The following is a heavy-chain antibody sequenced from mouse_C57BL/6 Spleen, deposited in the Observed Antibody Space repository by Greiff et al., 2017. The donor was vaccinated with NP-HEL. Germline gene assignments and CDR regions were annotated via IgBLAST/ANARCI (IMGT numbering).Heavy chain of an antibody. V-gene: IGHV1-55*01. J-gene: IGHJ4*01. D-gene: IGHD1-1*02. Sequence: VQLKQPGAELVTPLSSFPLSFTSSFYTFTSYLITWVKQRPGQGLEWIGDIYPGSGSTNYNEKFKSKATLTVDTSSSTAYMQLSSLTSEDSAVYYCARGGLYYYAMDYWGQGTSVTVSS. CDR1: FYTFTSYL. CDR3: ARGGLYYYAMDY. CDR2: IYPGSGST.